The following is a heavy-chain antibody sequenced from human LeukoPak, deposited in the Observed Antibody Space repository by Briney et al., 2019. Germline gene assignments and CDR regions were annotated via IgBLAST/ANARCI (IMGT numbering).Heavy chain of an antibody. CDR2: MNPNSGNT. D-gene: IGHD6-19*01. V-gene: IGHV1-8*01. CDR3: ARGVSRRWLVMILTDNRFDP. CDR1: GYTFTSYD. J-gene: IGHJ5*02. Sequence: ASVKVSCKASGYTFTSYDINWVRQATGQGLEWMGWMNPNSGNTGYAQKFQGRVTMTRNTSISTAYMELSSLRSEDTAVYYCARGVSRRWLVMILTDNRFDPWGQGTLVTVSS.